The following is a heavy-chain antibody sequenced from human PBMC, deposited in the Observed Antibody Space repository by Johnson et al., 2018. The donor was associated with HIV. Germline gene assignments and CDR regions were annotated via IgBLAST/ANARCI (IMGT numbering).Heavy chain of an antibody. CDR1: AFTFSRYA. D-gene: IGHD3-22*01. CDR3: VREDSSGYFDGFEV. CDR2: ISNDGSNK. V-gene: IGHV3-30-3*01. J-gene: IGHJ3*01. Sequence: QMLLVESGGGVVQPGRSLRLSCAASAFTFSRYAMHWVRQAPGKGLEWVAFISNDGSNKYYADSVKGRFTISRDNSKNTMYLQMNSLRAEDTAVYYCVREDSSGYFDGFEVWGQGTMVTVSS.